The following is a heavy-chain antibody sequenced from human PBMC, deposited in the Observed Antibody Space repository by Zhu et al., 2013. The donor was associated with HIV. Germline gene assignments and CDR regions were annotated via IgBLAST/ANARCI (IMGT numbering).Heavy chain of an antibody. Sequence: VQLQQWGAGLLKPSETLSLTCAVYGGSFSGYYWSWIRQPPGKGLEWIGEINHSGSTNYNPSLKSRVTISVDTSKNQFSLKLSSVTAADTAVYYCARQHYGDYEASFDYWGQGTLVTVSS. CDR1: GGSFSGYY. V-gene: IGHV4-34*01. CDR3: ARQHYGDYEASFDY. D-gene: IGHD4-17*01. CDR2: INHSGST. J-gene: IGHJ4*02.